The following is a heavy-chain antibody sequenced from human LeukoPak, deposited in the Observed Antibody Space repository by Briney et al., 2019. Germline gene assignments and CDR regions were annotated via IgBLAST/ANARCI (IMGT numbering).Heavy chain of an antibody. J-gene: IGHJ6*02. V-gene: IGHV3-23*01. CDR3: AKDYYGSGSYYGGSDV. CDR1: GFTFSSYA. D-gene: IGHD3-10*01. Sequence: GGSLRLSCAASGFTFSSYAMSWVRQAPGKGLEWVSAISGSGGSTYYADSVKGRFTISRDNSKNTLYLQMNSLRAEEKDVYYCAKDYYGSGSYYGGSDVWGQGTTVTVSS. CDR2: ISGSGGST.